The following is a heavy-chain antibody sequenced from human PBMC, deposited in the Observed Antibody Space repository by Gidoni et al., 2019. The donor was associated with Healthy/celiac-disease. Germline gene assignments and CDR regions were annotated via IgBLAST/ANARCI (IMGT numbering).Heavy chain of an antibody. J-gene: IGHJ4*02. CDR3: ARHIHRTHFGYNDY. CDR1: GGSISSSSYY. CDR2: IYYSGST. D-gene: IGHD5-12*01. V-gene: IGHV4-39*01. Sequence: QLQLQESGPGLVKPSETLSLTCTVSGGSISSSSYYWGWIRQPPGKGLEWIGSIYYSGSTYYNPSLKSRVTISVDTSKNQFSLKLSSVTAADTAVYYCARHIHRTHFGYNDYLGQGTLVTVSS.